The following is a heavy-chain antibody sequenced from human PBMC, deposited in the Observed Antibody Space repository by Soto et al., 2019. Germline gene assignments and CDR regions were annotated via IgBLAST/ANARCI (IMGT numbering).Heavy chain of an antibody. Sequence: KPSETLSLTCTVSGGSISNYYWSWIRQPPGKGLEWIGCIYYSGSTNYNPSLKSRVTISVDTSKNQFSLDLSSVTAADTAVYYCAREGSGFYFRSFDYWGQGTLVTVSS. CDR3: AREGSGFYFRSFDY. D-gene: IGHD3-22*01. V-gene: IGHV4-59*01. J-gene: IGHJ4*02. CDR2: IYYSGST. CDR1: GGSISNYY.